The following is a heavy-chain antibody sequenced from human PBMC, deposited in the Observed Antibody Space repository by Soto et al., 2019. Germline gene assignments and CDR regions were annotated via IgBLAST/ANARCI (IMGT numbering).Heavy chain of an antibody. D-gene: IGHD3-22*01. CDR2: IKSKTDGGTT. J-gene: IGHJ4*02. Sequence: PGGSMRLSCAASGFTFSNAWMSWVRQAPGKGLEWVGRIKSKTDGGTTDYAAPVKGRFTISRDDSKNTLYLQMNSLKTEDTAVYYCTTAEMHYYDSSGYYYGSWTFDYWGQGTLVTVS. CDR1: GFTFSNAW. CDR3: TTAEMHYYDSSGYYYGSWTFDY. V-gene: IGHV3-15*01.